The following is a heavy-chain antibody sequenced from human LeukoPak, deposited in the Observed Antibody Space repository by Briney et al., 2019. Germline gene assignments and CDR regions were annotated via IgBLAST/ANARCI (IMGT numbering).Heavy chain of an antibody. D-gene: IGHD3-3*01. V-gene: IGHV3-23*01. Sequence: PGGSLRLSCAASGFTSSSYAMSWVRQAPGKGLEWVSAISGSGGSTYYADSVKGRFTISRDNSKNTLYLQMNSLRAEDTAVYYCAKDWQNYDFWSGSPDYWGQGTLVTVSS. CDR3: AKDWQNYDFWSGSPDY. CDR2: ISGSGGST. CDR1: GFTSSSYA. J-gene: IGHJ4*02.